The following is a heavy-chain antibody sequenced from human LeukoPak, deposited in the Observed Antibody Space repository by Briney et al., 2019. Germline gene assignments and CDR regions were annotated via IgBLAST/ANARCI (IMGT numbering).Heavy chain of an antibody. CDR2: ISSSGSTI. V-gene: IGHV3-48*01. CDR1: GFTFSSYN. Sequence: GGSLRLSCAASGFTFSSYNMNWVRQAPGKGLEWVSYISSSGSTIYYADSVKGRFTISRDNAKNSLYLQMNSLRGEDTAVYYCATHYDWTFDCWGQGTLVTVSS. CDR3: ATHYDWTFDC. J-gene: IGHJ4*02. D-gene: IGHD1-1*01.